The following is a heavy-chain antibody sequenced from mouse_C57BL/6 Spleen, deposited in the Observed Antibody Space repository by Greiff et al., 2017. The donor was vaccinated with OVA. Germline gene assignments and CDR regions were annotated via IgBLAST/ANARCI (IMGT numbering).Heavy chain of an antibody. CDR1: GFTFSSSS. D-gene: IGHD2-4*01. CDR2: ISDGGSYT. V-gene: IGHV5-4*01. CDR3: AREENYDYAVYDAMDY. J-gene: IGHJ4*01. Sequence: EVQLQESGGGLVKPGGSLKLSCEASGFTFSSSSMSWVRQTPEKRLEWVATISDGGSYTYYTDNVKGRFTISRDNAKNNLYLQISHLKSEDTAMYYCAREENYDYAVYDAMDYWGQGTSVTVSS.